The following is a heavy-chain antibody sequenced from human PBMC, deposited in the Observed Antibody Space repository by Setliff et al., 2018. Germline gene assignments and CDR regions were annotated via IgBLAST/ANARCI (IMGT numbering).Heavy chain of an antibody. CDR2: INSRSSTI. CDR1: GFTFSSYN. Sequence: GGSLRLSCAASGFTFSSYNMDWVRQAPGKGLEWVSYINSRSSTIFYADSVKGRFTISRDNAKNSLTLQMNSLRVEDTAVYYCSRDLQGSGDYVVDYWGQGTLVTVSS. CDR3: SRDLQGSGDYVVDY. D-gene: IGHD4-17*01. J-gene: IGHJ4*02. V-gene: IGHV3-48*04.